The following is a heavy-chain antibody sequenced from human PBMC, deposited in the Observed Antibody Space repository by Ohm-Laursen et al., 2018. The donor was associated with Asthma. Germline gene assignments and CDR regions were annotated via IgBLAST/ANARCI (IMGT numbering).Heavy chain of an antibody. Sequence: LSLTWAASGLTSNSYWMHWVRQAPGKGLVWVSRISLHGSSISHADSVKGRLTISTDSAKNTLYLQMNSLRPEDTAVYYCASTSSYSYYYGMDVWGQGTTVIVSS. J-gene: IGHJ6*02. CDR1: GLTSNSYW. CDR3: ASTSSYSYYYGMDV. CDR2: ISLHGSSI. V-gene: IGHV3-74*01.